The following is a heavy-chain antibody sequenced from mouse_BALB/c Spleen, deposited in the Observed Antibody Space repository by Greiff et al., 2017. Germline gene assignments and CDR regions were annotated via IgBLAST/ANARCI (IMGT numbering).Heavy chain of an antibody. CDR1: GYTFSSYW. D-gene: IGHD1-1*01. CDR3: ARERNYYGSSYAMDY. J-gene: IGHJ4*01. V-gene: IGHV1-9*01. Sequence: VQLQQSGAELMKPGASVKISCKSTGYTFSSYWIEWVKQRPGHGLEWIGEILPGSGSTNYNEKFKGKATFTADTSSNTAYMQLSSLTSEDSAVYYCARERNYYGSSYAMDYWGQGTSVTVSS. CDR2: ILPGSGST.